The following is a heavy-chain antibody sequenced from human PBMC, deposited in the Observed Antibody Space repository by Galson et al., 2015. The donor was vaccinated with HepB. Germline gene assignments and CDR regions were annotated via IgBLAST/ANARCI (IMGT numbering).Heavy chain of an antibody. CDR1: GFTVSSNY. CDR3: ARDKKVVITKSYWYFDL. J-gene: IGHJ2*01. CDR2: IYSGGST. Sequence: SLRLSCAASGFTVSSNYMSWVRQAPGKGLEWVSVIYSGGSTYYADSVKGRFTISRDNSKNTLYLQMNSLRAEDTAVYYCARDKKVVITKSYWYFDLWGRGTLVTVSS. V-gene: IGHV3-66*01. D-gene: IGHD3-22*01.